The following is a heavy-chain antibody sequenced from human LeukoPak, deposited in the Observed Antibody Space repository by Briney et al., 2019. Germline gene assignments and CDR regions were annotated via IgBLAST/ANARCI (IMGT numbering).Heavy chain of an antibody. V-gene: IGHV4-4*07. Sequence: SETLSLTCTVSGGSISTYYWSWIRQPAGKGLEWIGRVHTSGSTNYNPSLKSRVTISVDTSKNQFSLKLSSVTAADTAVYYCARPLHPGIAVAGFDYWGQGTLVTVSS. J-gene: IGHJ4*02. CDR2: VHTSGST. CDR1: GGSISTYY. CDR3: ARPLHPGIAVAGFDY. D-gene: IGHD6-19*01.